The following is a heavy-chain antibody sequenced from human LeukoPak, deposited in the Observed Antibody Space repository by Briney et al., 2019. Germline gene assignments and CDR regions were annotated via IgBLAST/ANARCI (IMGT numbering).Heavy chain of an antibody. CDR3: ASAGYSNSCFDY. V-gene: IGHV3-7*02. D-gene: IGHD6-13*01. Sequence: PGGSLRLSCAASGFTFSRYWMSWVRQAPGRGLEWVANIKEDGSEKDYVDSVKGRFTISRDGAKNSLHLQMNSLRAEDTAVYYCASAGYSNSCFDYWGQGTLVTVSS. J-gene: IGHJ4*02. CDR1: GFTFSRYW. CDR2: IKEDGSEK.